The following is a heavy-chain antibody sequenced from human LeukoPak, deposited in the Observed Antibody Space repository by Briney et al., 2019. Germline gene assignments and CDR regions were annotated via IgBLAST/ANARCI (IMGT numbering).Heavy chain of an antibody. CDR3: AKAPGNYYDSSGPNYYYYYGMDV. J-gene: IGHJ6*02. Sequence: GGSLRLSCAASGFTFSSYGMHWVRQAPGKGLEWAAVISYDGSNKYYADSVKGRFTISRDNSKNTLYLQMNSLRAEDTAVYYCAKAPGNYYDSSGPNYYYYYGMDVWGQGTTVTVSS. D-gene: IGHD3-22*01. CDR2: ISYDGSNK. CDR1: GFTFSSYG. V-gene: IGHV3-30*18.